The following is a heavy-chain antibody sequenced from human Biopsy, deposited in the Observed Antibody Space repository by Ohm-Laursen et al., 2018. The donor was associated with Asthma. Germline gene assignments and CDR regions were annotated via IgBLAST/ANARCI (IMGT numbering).Heavy chain of an antibody. V-gene: IGHV4-39*01. CDR2: VYHSGET. J-gene: IGHJ5*02. CDR3: ARHWSGNGWHDMYTWFDP. CDR1: GDSLKSTNY. Sequence: SDTLSLTCTVSGDSLKSTNYWAWVRQPPGNRLEWIGSVYHSGETYYSSSLRSRLTMSVDTSRNQFSLRLTSATAADTAVYFCARHWSGNGWHDMYTWFDPWGLGTLVTVSS. D-gene: IGHD1-1*01.